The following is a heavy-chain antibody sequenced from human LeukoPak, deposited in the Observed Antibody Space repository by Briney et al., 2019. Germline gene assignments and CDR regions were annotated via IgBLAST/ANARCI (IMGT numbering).Heavy chain of an antibody. CDR3: TTDQHSLYDSSGYYYVIPRYYFDY. Sequence: GGSLRLSCAASGFTFSNAWMSWVRQAPGKGLEWVGRIKSKTDGGTTDYAAPVKGRFTISRDDSKNTLYLQMNSLKTEDTAVYYCTTDQHSLYDSSGYYYVIPRYYFDYWGQGTLVTVSS. CDR1: GFTFSNAW. V-gene: IGHV3-15*01. J-gene: IGHJ4*02. D-gene: IGHD3-22*01. CDR2: IKSKTDGGTT.